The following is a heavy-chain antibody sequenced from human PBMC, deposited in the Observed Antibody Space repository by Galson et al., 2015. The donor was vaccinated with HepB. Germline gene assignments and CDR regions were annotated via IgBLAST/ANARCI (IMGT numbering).Heavy chain of an antibody. CDR3: AKFPTGLSAGTHYYYGMDV. J-gene: IGHJ6*02. CDR2: ISYDGSNK. CDR1: GFTFSSYG. Sequence: SLRLSCAASGFTFSSYGMHWVRQAPGKGLEWVAVISYDGSNKYYADSVKGRFTISRDNSKNTLYLQMNSLRAEDTAVYYCAKFPTGLSAGTHYYYGMDVWGQGTTVTVSS. V-gene: IGHV3-30*18. D-gene: IGHD6-13*01.